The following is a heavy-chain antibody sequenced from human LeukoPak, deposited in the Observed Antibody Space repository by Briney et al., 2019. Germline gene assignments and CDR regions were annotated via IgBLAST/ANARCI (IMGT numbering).Heavy chain of an antibody. CDR3: ARDGIITMVRGVIAWFDP. D-gene: IGHD3-10*01. Sequence: QSGGSLRLSCAASGFTFSSYAMSWVRQAPGKGLEWVSAISGSGGSTYYADSVKGRFTISRDNSKNTLYLQMDSLRAEDTAVYYCARDGIITMVRGVIAWFDPWGQGTLVTVSS. J-gene: IGHJ5*02. CDR1: GFTFSSYA. CDR2: ISGSGGST. V-gene: IGHV3-23*01.